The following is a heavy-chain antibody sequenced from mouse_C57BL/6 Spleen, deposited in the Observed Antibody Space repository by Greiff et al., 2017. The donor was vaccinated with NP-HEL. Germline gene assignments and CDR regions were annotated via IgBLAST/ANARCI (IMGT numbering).Heavy chain of an antibody. Sequence: EVKLQESGPGLVKPSQSLSLTCSVTGYSITSGYYWNWIRQFPGNKLEWMGYISYDGSNNYNPSLKNRISITRDTSKNQFFLKLNSVTTEDTATYYCASNYYGSSLPMDYWGQGTSVTVSS. V-gene: IGHV3-6*01. D-gene: IGHD1-1*01. CDR2: ISYDGSN. CDR3: ASNYYGSSLPMDY. J-gene: IGHJ4*01. CDR1: GYSITSGYY.